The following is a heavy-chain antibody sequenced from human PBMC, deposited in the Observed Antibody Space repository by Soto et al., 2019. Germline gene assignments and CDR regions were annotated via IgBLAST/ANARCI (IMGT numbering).Heavy chain of an antibody. D-gene: IGHD1-7*01. CDR2: VWYDGSNK. CDR3: ARSLPGTYGAFDL. J-gene: IGHJ3*01. CDR1: GFTFSSYG. V-gene: IGHV3-33*01. Sequence: GESLKISCAASGFTFSSYGMHWVRQAPGKGLEWVAVVWYDGSNKYYADSVKGRFTISRDNAKNTVYLQIDSLRAEDTAVYYCARSLPGTYGAFDLWGQGTMVTVSS.